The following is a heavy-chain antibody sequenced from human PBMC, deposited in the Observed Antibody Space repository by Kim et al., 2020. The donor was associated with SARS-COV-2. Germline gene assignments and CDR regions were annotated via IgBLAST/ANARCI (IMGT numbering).Heavy chain of an antibody. J-gene: IGHJ6*02. D-gene: IGHD3-10*01. CDR3: AREYYYGSGSYYYYYGMDV. V-gene: IGHV3-30*07. Sequence: RFTITRDNSKNTLYLQMNSLRAEDTAVYYCAREYYYGSGSYYYYYGMDVWGQGTTVTVSS.